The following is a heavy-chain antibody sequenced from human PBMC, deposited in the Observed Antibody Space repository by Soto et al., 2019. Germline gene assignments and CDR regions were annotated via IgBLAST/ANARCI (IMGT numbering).Heavy chain of an antibody. D-gene: IGHD3-3*01. J-gene: IGHJ6*03. Sequence: QVQLQESGPGLVKPSETLSLTCTVSGGSISSYYWSWIRQPPGKGLEWIGYIYYSGSTNYNPSLKSRVTISVDTSKNQFSLKLSSVTAADTAVYYCARVEGYDFWSGYPLTHYYYYMDVWGKGTTVTVSS. CDR2: IYYSGST. V-gene: IGHV4-59*01. CDR3: ARVEGYDFWSGYPLTHYYYYMDV. CDR1: GGSISSYY.